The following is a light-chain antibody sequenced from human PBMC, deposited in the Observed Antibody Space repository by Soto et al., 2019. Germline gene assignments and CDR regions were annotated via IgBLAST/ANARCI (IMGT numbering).Light chain of an antibody. V-gene: IGKV3-15*01. CDR3: QHYTNWPLT. CDR1: YDLSSS. Sequence: EIVMTQSPVTLSVSPGERATLSCRASYDLSSSLAWYQQKPGQAPRLLIYDASTRATGVPARFSGSGSGTEFTLTSSGLQSEDFAVYFCQHYTNWPLTFGGGTKVEIK. J-gene: IGKJ4*01. CDR2: DAS.